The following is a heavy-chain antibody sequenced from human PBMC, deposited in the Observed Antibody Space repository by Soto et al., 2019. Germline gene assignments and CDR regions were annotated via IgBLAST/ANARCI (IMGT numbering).Heavy chain of an antibody. D-gene: IGHD3-22*01. CDR2: ITSSGST. V-gene: IGHV3-23*01. CDR1: GFTFSSYA. CDR3: TNGPLITGDS. Sequence: EVQLLESGGGLVQPGGSLRLSCAASGFTFSSYAMSWVRQAPGKGLEWVSSITSSGSTYFADSVKGRFTISRDNSKNTLYLQLNSLRAEDTVVYYCTNGPLITGDSWGQGTLVTVSS. J-gene: IGHJ5*01.